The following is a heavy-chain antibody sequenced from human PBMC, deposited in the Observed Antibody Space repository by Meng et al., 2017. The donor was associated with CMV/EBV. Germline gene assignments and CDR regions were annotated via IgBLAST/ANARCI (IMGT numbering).Heavy chain of an antibody. CDR3: ARLSSHYDFWSGFYVGDGFDM. Sequence: KVSCKASGYSFTNYWIGWVRQMPGKGLERMGIIYPGDSDTRYSPSFQGQVTISADNSISTAYLQWWSSLKASDTAMYYCARLSSHYDFWSGFYVGDGFDMWGQGTMVTVSS. CDR2: IYPGDSDT. V-gene: IGHV5-51*01. J-gene: IGHJ3*02. CDR1: GYSFTNYW. D-gene: IGHD3-3*01.